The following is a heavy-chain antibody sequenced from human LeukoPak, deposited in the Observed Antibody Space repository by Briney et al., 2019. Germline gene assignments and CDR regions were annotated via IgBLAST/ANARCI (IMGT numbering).Heavy chain of an antibody. D-gene: IGHD1-26*01. J-gene: IGHJ4*02. CDR3: ARVLVGYFDY. V-gene: IGHV3-48*03. Sequence: GGSLRLSCAASGFTFSNYEMNWVRQAPGKGLEWVSYISSSGSTIYYADSVKGRFTISRDNAKNSLFLQMNSLRAEDTAVYSCARVLVGYFDYWGQGTLVTVSS. CDR2: ISSSGSTI. CDR1: GFTFSNYE.